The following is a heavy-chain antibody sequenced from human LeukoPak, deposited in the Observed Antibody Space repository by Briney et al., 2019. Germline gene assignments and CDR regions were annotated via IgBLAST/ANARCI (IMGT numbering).Heavy chain of an antibody. D-gene: IGHD3-9*01. V-gene: IGHV1-18*01. CDR2: ISAYNDNT. CDR3: ARVHYDILTGYSYFDY. Sequence: AASVKVSCKASGYTFTSYGISWVRQAPGQGLEWMGWISAYNDNTNYAQKLQGRVTMTTDTSTSTAYMELRSLRSDDTAVYYCARVHYDILTGYSYFDYWGQGTLATVSS. J-gene: IGHJ4*02. CDR1: GYTFTSYG.